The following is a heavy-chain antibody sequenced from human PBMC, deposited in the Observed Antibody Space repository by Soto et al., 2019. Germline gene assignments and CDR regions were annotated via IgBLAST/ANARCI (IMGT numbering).Heavy chain of an antibody. Sequence: SETLSLACTVSCGSIIGYFWMWIRQPPGKGLEWIGYSHYSGSTNYNPSLKSRVTISVDTSKNQFSLKLSSVTSADTAVYFCARDKTGTTLNYYFGMDVWGQGTTVTVSS. J-gene: IGHJ6*02. CDR1: CGSIIGYF. CDR2: SHYSGST. CDR3: ARDKTGTTLNYYFGMDV. D-gene: IGHD1-7*01. V-gene: IGHV4-59*01.